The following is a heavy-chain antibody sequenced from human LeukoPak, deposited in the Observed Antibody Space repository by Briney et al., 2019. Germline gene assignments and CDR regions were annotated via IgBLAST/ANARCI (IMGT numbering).Heavy chain of an antibody. J-gene: IGHJ4*02. V-gene: IGHV7-4-1*02. CDR1: GGTFSSYA. D-gene: IGHD3-10*01. Sequence: ASVKVSCKASGGTFSSYAMNWVRQAPGQGLEFMGWINTGTGNPTYAQGFTGRFVFSLDTSVSTAYLQISTLKPEDTAVYYCASFGAHSFDYWGQGTLVTVSS. CDR2: INTGTGNP. CDR3: ASFGAHSFDY.